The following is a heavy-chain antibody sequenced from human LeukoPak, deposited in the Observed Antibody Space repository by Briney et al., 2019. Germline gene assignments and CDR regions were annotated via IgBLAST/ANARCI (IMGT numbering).Heavy chain of an antibody. V-gene: IGHV3-33*01. J-gene: IGHJ1*01. CDR2: IWYDGSNK. CDR3: ARDKGTMMTLRGYFQQ. CDR1: GFTFSSYG. Sequence: GRSLRLSCAASGFTFSSYGMHWVRQAPGKGLEWVAVIWYDGSNKYYADSVKGRFTFSRDNSKNMVFLQMNSLRVEDTAVYYCARDKGTMMTLRGYFQQWGQGTLVTVSS. D-gene: IGHD3-22*01.